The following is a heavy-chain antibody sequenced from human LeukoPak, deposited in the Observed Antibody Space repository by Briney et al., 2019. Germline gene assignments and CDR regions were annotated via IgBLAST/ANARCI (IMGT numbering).Heavy chain of an antibody. CDR3: ARESDRYCFSTSCPNWFDP. V-gene: IGHV4-39*07. CDR1: GGSISSGSYY. D-gene: IGHD2-2*01. Sequence: SETLSLTCTVSGGSISSGSYYWGWIRQPPGKGLEWIGSLYYSGSTYYNPSLKSRVTMSVDTSKNQFSLNLKSVTAADTAVYYCARESDRYCFSTSCPNWFDPWGQGTLVTVSS. CDR2: LYYSGST. J-gene: IGHJ5*02.